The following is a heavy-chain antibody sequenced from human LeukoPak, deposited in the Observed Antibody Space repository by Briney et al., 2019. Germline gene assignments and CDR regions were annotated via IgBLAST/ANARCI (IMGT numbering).Heavy chain of an antibody. CDR1: GGSSSGYY. CDR2: INHSGST. D-gene: IGHD2-2*01. Sequence: SETLSLTCAVYGGSSSGYYWSWIRQPPGKGLEWIGEINHSGSTNYNPSLKSRVTISVDTSKNQFSLKLSSVTAADTAVYYCASNWGSTSCYFYWGQGTLVTVSS. V-gene: IGHV4-34*01. CDR3: ASNWGSTSCYFY. J-gene: IGHJ4*02.